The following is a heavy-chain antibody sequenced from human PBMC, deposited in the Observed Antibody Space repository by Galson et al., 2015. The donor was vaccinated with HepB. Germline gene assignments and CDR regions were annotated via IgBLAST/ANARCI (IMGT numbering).Heavy chain of an antibody. J-gene: IGHJ3*02. CDR3: AAGRSIVGAAPGDSFDI. D-gene: IGHD1-26*01. V-gene: IGHV1-69*13. CDR2: IIPIFGTA. CDR1: GYTFTSYG. Sequence: SVKVSCKASGYTFTSYGISWVRQAPGQGLEWMGGIIPIFGTANYAQKFQGRVTITADESTSTAYMELSSLRSEDTAVYYCAAGRSIVGAAPGDSFDIWGQGTMVTVSS.